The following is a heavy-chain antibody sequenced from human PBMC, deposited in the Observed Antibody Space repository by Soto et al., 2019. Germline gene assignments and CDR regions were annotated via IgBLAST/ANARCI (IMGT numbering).Heavy chain of an antibody. D-gene: IGHD6-6*01. CDR2: IKSKTDGGTT. CDR1: GFTFSNAW. CDR3: TTAEYSSSIDY. J-gene: IGHJ4*02. V-gene: IGHV3-15*01. Sequence: PGGSLRLSCAASGFTFSNAWMSWVRQAPGKGLEWVGRIKSKTDGGTTDYAAPVKGRFTISRHDSKNTLYLQMKRLKTEDTAVYYCTTAEYSSSIDYWGQGTLVTVSS.